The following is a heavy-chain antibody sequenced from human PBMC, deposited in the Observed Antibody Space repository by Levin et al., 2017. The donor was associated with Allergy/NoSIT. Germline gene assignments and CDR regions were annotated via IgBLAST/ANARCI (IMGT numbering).Heavy chain of an antibody. D-gene: IGHD4-11*01. CDR1: GFTFSSYA. V-gene: IGHV3-23*01. J-gene: IGHJ4*02. CDR2: ISGSGGST. CDR3: AKGLQNIDY. Sequence: GESLKISCAASGFTFSSYAMSWVRQAPGKGLEWVSAISGSGGSTYYADSVKGRFTISRDNSKNTLYLQMNSLRAEDTAVYYCAKGLQNIDYWGQGTLVTVSS.